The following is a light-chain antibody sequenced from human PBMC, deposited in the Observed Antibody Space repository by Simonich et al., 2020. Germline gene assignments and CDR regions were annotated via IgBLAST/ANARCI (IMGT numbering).Light chain of an antibody. V-gene: IGKV1-5*03. CDR2: KAS. J-gene: IGKJ2*01. Sequence: DIQMTQSPSTLSASVRDKVTITCRASQIISSWLSWYQQKPGKAPKLLINKASSLESGVPSRFRGSGSGTEFTLTIRSLQPDDFATYYCQQYNSYSYTFGQGTKLEIK. CDR1: QIISSW. CDR3: QQYNSYSYT.